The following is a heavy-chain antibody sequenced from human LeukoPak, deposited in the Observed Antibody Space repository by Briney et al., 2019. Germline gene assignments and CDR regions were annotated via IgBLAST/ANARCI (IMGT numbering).Heavy chain of an antibody. CDR3: ARDRSGSYDY. J-gene: IGHJ4*02. V-gene: IGHV3-66*01. Sequence: QPGGSLRLSCAASGLTVSSNYMTWVRQAPGKGLEWVSVIYSGGSTYYADSVKGRFTISRDNSKNTLYLQMNSLRVEDTAVYYCARDRSGSYDYWGQGTLVTVSS. CDR2: IYSGGST. CDR1: GLTVSSNY. D-gene: IGHD1-26*01.